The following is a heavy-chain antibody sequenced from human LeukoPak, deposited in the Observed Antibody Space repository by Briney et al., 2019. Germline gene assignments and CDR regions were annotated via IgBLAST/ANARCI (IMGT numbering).Heavy chain of an antibody. J-gene: IGHJ6*04. CDR1: GFTFSSYG. CDR2: IWYDGSNK. CDR3: ARDFSGYDILTGYPNYYYYGMDV. D-gene: IGHD3-9*01. V-gene: IGHV3-33*01. Sequence: GRSLRLSCAASGFTFSSYGMHWVRQAPGKGLEWVAVIWYDGSNKYYADSVKGRFTISRDNSENTLYLQMNSLRAEDTAVYYCARDFSGYDILTGYPNYYYYGMDVWGKGTTVTVSS.